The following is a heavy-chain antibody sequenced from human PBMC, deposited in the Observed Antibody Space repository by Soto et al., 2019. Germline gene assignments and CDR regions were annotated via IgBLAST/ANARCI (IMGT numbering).Heavy chain of an antibody. J-gene: IGHJ4*02. Sequence: QLQLQESGPGLVKPSETLSLTCTVSGGSISSSSYYWGWIRQPPGKGLEWIGSIYYSGSTYYNPSLKSRVTISVDTSKNQFSLTLSSVTAADTAVYYCAYVRGWSGYHRFDYWGQGTLVTVSS. D-gene: IGHD3-3*01. CDR2: IYYSGST. CDR1: GGSISSSSYY. CDR3: AYVRGWSGYHRFDY. V-gene: IGHV4-39*01.